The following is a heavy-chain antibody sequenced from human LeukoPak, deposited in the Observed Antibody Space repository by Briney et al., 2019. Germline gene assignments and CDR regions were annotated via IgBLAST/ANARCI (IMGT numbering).Heavy chain of an antibody. Sequence: SQTLSLTCAISGDSVSDNGVAWDWIRQSPSRGLEWLGRTYFGSKWYNDYALSVKSRLTITPDTSKNQFSLQLNSVTPEDTAVYYCARQRSRALDLWGQGTMVTVSS. CDR1: GDSVSDNGVA. J-gene: IGHJ3*01. CDR3: ARQRSRALDL. D-gene: IGHD1-1*01. CDR2: TYFGSKWYN. V-gene: IGHV6-1*01.